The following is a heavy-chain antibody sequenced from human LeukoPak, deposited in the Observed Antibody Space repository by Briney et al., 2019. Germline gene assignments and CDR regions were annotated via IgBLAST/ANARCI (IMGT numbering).Heavy chain of an antibody. CDR3: ARDRDSSGWFDY. CDR1: GGSISGFY. J-gene: IGHJ4*02. Sequence: SETLSLTCTVSGGSISGFYWGWIRQPPGKALEWIGFIYYSGSANYNPSLKSRVTMSVDMSKNQFSLKLSSVTAADTAFYYCARDRDSSGWFDYWGQGALVTVSS. D-gene: IGHD6-19*01. CDR2: IYYSGSA. V-gene: IGHV4-59*01.